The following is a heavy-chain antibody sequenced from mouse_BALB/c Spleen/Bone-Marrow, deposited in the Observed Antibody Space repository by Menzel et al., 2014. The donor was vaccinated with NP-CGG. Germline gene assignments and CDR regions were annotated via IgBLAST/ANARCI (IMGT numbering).Heavy chain of an antibody. CDR1: GYSFPGYY. Sequence: LVKTGASEKISGTASGYSFPGYYMHWVKQSHGKRLEWIGYISCYNGATSYNQKFKGKATFTVDTSSSTAYMQFNSPTSEDSAVYYCVKGVYGNPFAYWGQWTLVTVPA. J-gene: IGHJ3*01. V-gene: IGHV1S34*01. CDR2: ISCYNGAT. D-gene: IGHD2-1*01. CDR3: VKGVYGNPFAY.